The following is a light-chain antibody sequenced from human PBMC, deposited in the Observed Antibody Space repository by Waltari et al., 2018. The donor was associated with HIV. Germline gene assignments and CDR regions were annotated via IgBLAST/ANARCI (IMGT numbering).Light chain of an antibody. CDR2: SNN. V-gene: IGLV1-44*01. CDR3: AAWDENLNGL. J-gene: IGLJ3*02. Sequence: QSVLTQPPSASGTPGQRVTISCSGSSSNIRTHTVHWYQHPPGSAPKLLIYSNNQRPSGVPDRFSASKSGTSASLAISGLRSEDEAEYYCAAWDENLNGLFGGGTKLTVL. CDR1: SSNIRTHT.